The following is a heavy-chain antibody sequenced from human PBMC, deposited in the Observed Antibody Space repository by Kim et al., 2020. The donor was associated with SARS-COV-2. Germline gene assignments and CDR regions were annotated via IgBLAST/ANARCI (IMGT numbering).Heavy chain of an antibody. Sequence: GGSLRLSCAASGFTFRSYGMHWVRQAPGKGLEWVAVIWYDGSNKYYADSVKGRFTISRDNSKNTLYLQMNSLRAEDTAVYYCARDSGGYSYGSHFDYWGQGPLVPVSS. J-gene: IGHJ4*02. CDR3: ARDSGGYSYGSHFDY. CDR1: GFTFRSYG. V-gene: IGHV3-33*01. D-gene: IGHD5-18*01. CDR2: IWYDGSNK.